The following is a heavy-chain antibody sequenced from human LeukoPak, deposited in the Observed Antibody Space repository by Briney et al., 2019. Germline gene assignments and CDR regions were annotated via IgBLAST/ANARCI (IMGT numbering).Heavy chain of an antibody. V-gene: IGHV1-69*13. D-gene: IGHD6-6*01. CDR2: IIPIFGTA. CDR3: AGEYSSSSGIVFDP. J-gene: IGHJ5*02. CDR1: GGTFSSYA. Sequence: GASVKVSCKASGGTFSSYAISWVRQAPGQGLEWMGGIIPIFGTANYAQKFQGRVTITADESTSTAYMELSSLRSEDTAVYYCAGEYSSSSGIVFDPWGQGTLVTVSS.